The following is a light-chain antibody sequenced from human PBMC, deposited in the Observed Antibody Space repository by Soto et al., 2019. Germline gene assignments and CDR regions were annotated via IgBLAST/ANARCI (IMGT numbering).Light chain of an antibody. CDR1: GGHNSYA. V-gene: IGLV4-69*01. Sequence: QLVLTQPPSASASLGASVKLTCTLSGGHNSYAIAWHQQQPEKGPRYLMKLNSDGSHSKGDGIPDRFSGSRSGAERYLTISSLQSEDEADYYCQTWSTDIRVFGGGTQLTVL. J-gene: IGLJ3*02. CDR2: LNSDGSH. CDR3: QTWSTDIRV.